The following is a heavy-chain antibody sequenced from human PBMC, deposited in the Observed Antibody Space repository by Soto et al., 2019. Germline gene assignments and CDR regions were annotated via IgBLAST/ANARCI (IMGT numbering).Heavy chain of an antibody. J-gene: IGHJ3*02. Sequence: EVQLVETGGGLIQPGGSLRLSCAASGFTVSSSYMSWVRQAPGKGLAWVSLIYRDDSTYYADSVKGRFTISRDNSKDTVHLQMNSLRAEDTAVYYCASLNAAAASFDIWGQGTMVTVSS. CDR3: ASLNAAAASFDI. CDR2: IYRDDST. V-gene: IGHV3-53*02. D-gene: IGHD6-13*01. CDR1: GFTVSSSY.